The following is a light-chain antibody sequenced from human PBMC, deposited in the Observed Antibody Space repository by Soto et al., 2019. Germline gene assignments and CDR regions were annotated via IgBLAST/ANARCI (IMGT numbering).Light chain of an antibody. CDR2: GAS. Sequence: DVQMTQSPSSLSASVGDSVTITCRASQDSNSDLAWYQQRPWEAPKSLIFGASNFLDGVPSKFSGSGSGSEFPLTISSLQPEDSATDFCQQSKSHPPTFGRGNKVEI. V-gene: IGKV1-16*02. CDR3: QQSKSHPPT. J-gene: IGKJ2*01. CDR1: QDSNSD.